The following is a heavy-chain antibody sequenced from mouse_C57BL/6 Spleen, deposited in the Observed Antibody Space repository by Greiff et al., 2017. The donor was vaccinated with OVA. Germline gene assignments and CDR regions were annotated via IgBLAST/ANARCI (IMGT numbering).Heavy chain of an antibody. J-gene: IGHJ3*01. D-gene: IGHD1-1*01. CDR1: GYTFTSYW. CDR3: ARSPYYYGSSYDWFAY. Sequence: QVQLQQPGTELVKPGASVKLSCKASGYTFTSYWMHWVKQRPGQGLEWIGNINPSNGGTNYNEKFKSKATLTVDKSSSTAYMQLSSLTSEDSAVYYCARSPYYYGSSYDWFAYWGQGTLVTVSA. CDR2: INPSNGGT. V-gene: IGHV1-53*01.